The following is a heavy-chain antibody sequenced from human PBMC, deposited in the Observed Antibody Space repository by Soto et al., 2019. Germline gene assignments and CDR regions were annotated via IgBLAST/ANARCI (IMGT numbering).Heavy chain of an antibody. CDR3: AREENAWPLAYGLDV. V-gene: IGHV3-21*01. CDR2: ISSRGDT. CDR1: GFIFSTYN. Sequence: PGWSLRLSCAASGFIFSTYNMNWVRQAPGKGLEWVSSISSRGDTYYADSVKGRFTISRDNAKNSVSLQMDSLRAEDAAVYYCAREENAWPLAYGLDVWGQGTTVTVSS. J-gene: IGHJ6*02.